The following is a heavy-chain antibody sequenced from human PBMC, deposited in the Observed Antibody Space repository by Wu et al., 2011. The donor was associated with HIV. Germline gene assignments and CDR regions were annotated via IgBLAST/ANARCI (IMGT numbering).Heavy chain of an antibody. CDR2: LDPEDGET. D-gene: IGHD3-9*01. Sequence: EVQLVQSGSEVKKPGATVKISCKVSGYTFTDDYIHWVQQAPEKGFEWVGLLDPEDGETRYSENLQGRVTMTTDTSTTTAYMELRSLRSDDTAVYYCARDRRYFDWFSADDYLYYYGLDVWGQGTTVTVSS. CDR3: ARDRRYFDWFSADDYLYYYGLDV. CDR1: GYTFTDDY. V-gene: IGHV1-69-2*01. J-gene: IGHJ6*02.